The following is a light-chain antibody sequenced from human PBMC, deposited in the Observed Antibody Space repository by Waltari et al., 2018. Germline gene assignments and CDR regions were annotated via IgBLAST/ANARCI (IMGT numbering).Light chain of an antibody. V-gene: IGLV2-11*01. CDR1: RSDVGGYNF. CDR2: DVT. Sequence: QSGLTQPRSVSGSPGQSVTISCTGTRSDVGGYNFVSWYQQHPGTAPKLIISDVTKRPAGVPDLFSGSKSGNTASLTISGLQAEDEADYYCSSYAGNYVAFGGGTKLTVL. J-gene: IGLJ2*01. CDR3: SSYAGNYVA.